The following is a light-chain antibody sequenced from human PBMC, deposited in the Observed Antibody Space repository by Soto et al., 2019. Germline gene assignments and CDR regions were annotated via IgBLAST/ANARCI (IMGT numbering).Light chain of an antibody. CDR1: KLGDKY. Sequence: SYELTQPPSVSVSPGQTASITCSGDKLGDKYACWYQQKPGQSPVLVIYQDSKRPSGIPERFSGSNSGNTATLTISGTQAMAEADYYCEAWDSSTLRVFGTGTKLTVL. CDR2: QDS. J-gene: IGLJ1*01. CDR3: EAWDSSTLRV. V-gene: IGLV3-1*01.